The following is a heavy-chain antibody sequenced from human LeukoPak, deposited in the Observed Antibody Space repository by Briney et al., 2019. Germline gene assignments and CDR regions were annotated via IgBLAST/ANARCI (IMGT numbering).Heavy chain of an antibody. V-gene: IGHV3-48*01. CDR2: ISSSSSTI. Sequence: GGSLRLSCAASGFTFSSYGMTWVRQAPGKGLEWVSYISSSSSTIYYADSVKGRFTISRDNAKNSLYLQLNSLRAEDTAVYYCAKLETTVLRHIDYWGQGTLVTVSS. CDR1: GFTFSSYG. CDR3: AKLETTVLRHIDY. J-gene: IGHJ4*02. D-gene: IGHD3-3*01.